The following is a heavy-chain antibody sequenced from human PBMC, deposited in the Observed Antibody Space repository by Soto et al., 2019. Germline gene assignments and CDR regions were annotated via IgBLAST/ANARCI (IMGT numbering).Heavy chain of an antibody. Sequence: QVQLMQSGAEVKKPGASVKVSCKASGYTFTGYYMHWVRQAPGQGLEWMGWINPNSGGTNYAQKFQGWVTMTRDTSISTAYMELSRLRSDDTAVYYCARGRSSTQDPEGATFDIWGQGTMVTVSS. CDR2: INPNSGGT. J-gene: IGHJ3*02. D-gene: IGHD1-26*01. CDR3: ARGRSSTQDPEGATFDI. CDR1: GYTFTGYY. V-gene: IGHV1-2*04.